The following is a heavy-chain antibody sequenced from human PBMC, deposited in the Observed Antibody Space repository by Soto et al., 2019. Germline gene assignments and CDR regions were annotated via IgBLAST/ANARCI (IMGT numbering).Heavy chain of an antibody. CDR1: GSSISSSSYY. V-gene: IGHV4-39*01. D-gene: IGHD3-3*02. CDR2: IYYSGST. CDR3: ASPKIAFYNWFDP. Sequence: PSETLSLTCSVSGSSISSSSYYWRWIRQPPGKGVEWIGSIYYSGSTYYNLSLKSRVTISVDTSKNQFSLKLSSVTAADTAVYYCASPKIAFYNWFDPWGQG. J-gene: IGHJ5*02.